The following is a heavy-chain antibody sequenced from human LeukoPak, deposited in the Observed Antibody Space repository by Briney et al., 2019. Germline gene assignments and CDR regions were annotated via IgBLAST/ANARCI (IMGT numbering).Heavy chain of an antibody. CDR2: IWYDGSKK. Sequence: GGSLRLSCAASGFTFSSYGMHWVRQAPGKGLEWVAVIWYDGSKKYYGDSVKGRFTSSRNNSKNTLYLQMNSLRAEDTAVYYCARDPRGIAVAGTADYWGQGTLVTVSS. CDR1: GFTFSSYG. CDR3: ARDPRGIAVAGTADY. V-gene: IGHV3-33*08. J-gene: IGHJ4*02. D-gene: IGHD6-19*01.